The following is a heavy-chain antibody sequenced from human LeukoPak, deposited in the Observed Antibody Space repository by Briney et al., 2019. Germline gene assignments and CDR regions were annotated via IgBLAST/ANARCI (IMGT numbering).Heavy chain of an antibody. J-gene: IGHJ5*02. CDR1: RYTFTAYY. CDR3: ARGFGSSWFDV. D-gene: IGHD6-13*01. V-gene: IGHV1-2*04. Sequence: ASVKVSCKASRYTFTAYYIHWVRQAPAQGLEWMGWINPHTGGTKYAQKFQGWVTMTRDTSISTAYMDLSGLKSNDTAVYYFARGFGSSWFDVWGQGTLVTVSS. CDR2: INPHTGGT.